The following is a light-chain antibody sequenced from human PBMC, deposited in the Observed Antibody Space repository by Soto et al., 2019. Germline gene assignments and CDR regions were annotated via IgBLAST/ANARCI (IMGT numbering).Light chain of an antibody. CDR2: GAS. Sequence: EILMTQSPVTLSVSPGESPTLSCRASQFVSSNLAWYQQKPGQAPRLLIYGASTRATGIPARFSGSGSGTDFTLTISSLQPEDFATYYCQQYNTYPPTFGQGTRLEIK. J-gene: IGKJ5*01. CDR3: QQYNTYPPT. CDR1: QFVSSN. V-gene: IGKV3D-15*01.